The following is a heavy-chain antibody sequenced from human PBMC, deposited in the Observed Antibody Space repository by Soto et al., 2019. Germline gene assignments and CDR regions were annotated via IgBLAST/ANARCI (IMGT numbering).Heavy chain of an antibody. D-gene: IGHD5-18*01. CDR1: GGSISSYY. Sequence: SETLSLTCTVSGGSISSYYWSWIRQPPGKGLEWIGYIYDSGITHYTPSLKGRLTMSLDTSNNQVSLKLHSVTAADTAVYFCARDVAHGYTENVWGQGTLVTVSS. CDR3: ARDVAHGYTENV. V-gene: IGHV4-4*08. CDR2: IYDSGIT. J-gene: IGHJ3*01.